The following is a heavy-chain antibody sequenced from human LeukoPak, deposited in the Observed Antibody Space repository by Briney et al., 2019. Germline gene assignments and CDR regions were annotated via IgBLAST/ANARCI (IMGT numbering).Heavy chain of an antibody. V-gene: IGHV3-30-3*01. CDR3: ARGFPYDDPTEGYYDLMHV. CDR2: ISYDGSNK. D-gene: IGHD4-17*01. Sequence: GGSLRLSCAASGFTFSSYAMHWVRQAPGKGLEWVSVISYDGSNKYYADSVKGRFTISRDNSRNMLYVQMNGLRPEDTAVYYCARGFPYDDPTEGYYDLMHVWGQGTTVTVSS. J-gene: IGHJ6*02. CDR1: GFTFSSYA.